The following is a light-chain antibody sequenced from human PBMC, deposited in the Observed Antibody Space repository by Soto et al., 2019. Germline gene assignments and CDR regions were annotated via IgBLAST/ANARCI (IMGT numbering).Light chain of an antibody. CDR3: QQYNNWSWT. Sequence: EIVLTQSPGTLSLSPGERATLSCRASQSVSINLAWYQQKPGQAPRLLIYGASTRATGIPARFSGSGSGTEFTLTISSLQSQDFAIYYCQQYNNWSWTFGQGTKVDIK. CDR1: QSVSIN. V-gene: IGKV3-15*01. J-gene: IGKJ1*01. CDR2: GAS.